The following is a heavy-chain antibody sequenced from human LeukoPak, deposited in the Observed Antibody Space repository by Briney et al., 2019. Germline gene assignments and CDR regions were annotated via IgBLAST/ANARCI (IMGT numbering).Heavy chain of an antibody. Sequence: VASVKVSCKASGYTFTSYYMHWVRQAPGQGLEWMGIINPSGGSTSYAQKFQGRVTITADESTSTAYMELSSLRSEDTAVYYCAREKPLGITMIVPLSAFDIWGQGTMVTVSS. CDR3: AREKPLGITMIVPLSAFDI. D-gene: IGHD3-22*01. CDR2: INPSGGST. CDR1: GYTFTSYY. J-gene: IGHJ3*02. V-gene: IGHV1-46*01.